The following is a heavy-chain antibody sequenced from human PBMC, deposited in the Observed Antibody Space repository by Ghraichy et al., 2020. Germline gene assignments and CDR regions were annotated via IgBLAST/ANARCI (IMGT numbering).Heavy chain of an antibody. CDR2: IYYSGST. Sequence: SQTLSLTCTVSGGSISSYYWSWIRQPPGKGLEWIWYIYYSGSTKYNPSLKSRVTISVDTSKNQFSLKLSSVTAADTAVYYCARANGAKNDYWGQGTLVTVSS. CDR1: GGSISSYY. D-gene: IGHD4/OR15-4a*01. J-gene: IGHJ4*02. CDR3: ARANGAKNDY. V-gene: IGHV4-59*01.